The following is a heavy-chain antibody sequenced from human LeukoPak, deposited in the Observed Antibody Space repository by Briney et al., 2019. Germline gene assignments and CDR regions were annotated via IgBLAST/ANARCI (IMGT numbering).Heavy chain of an antibody. J-gene: IGHJ4*02. V-gene: IGHV3-64*01. Sequence: GGSLGLSCAASGFTFYTYGMHWVRQAPGKGLEYVSGIGPDGGTTYYANSVKGRFTISRDNSKYMLYLQMDSLTADDLAVYYCARGAQLTDYWGQGTLVTVSS. CDR1: GFTFYTYG. CDR2: IGPDGGTT. CDR3: ARGAQLTDY. D-gene: IGHD6-13*01.